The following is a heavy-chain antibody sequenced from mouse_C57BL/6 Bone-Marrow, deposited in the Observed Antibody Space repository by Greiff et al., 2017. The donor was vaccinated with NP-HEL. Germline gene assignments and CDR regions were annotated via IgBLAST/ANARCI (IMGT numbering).Heavy chain of an antibody. CDR1: GFTFSDYS. CDR3: AREGGLRRRTYAMDY. Sequence: DVMLVESEGGLVQPGSSMKLSCTASGFTFSDYSMAWVRQVPEKGLEWVANINYDGSSTYYLDSLTSRFIFSIDNAKNILYLQMSSLKSEDTATYYCAREGGLRRRTYAMDYWGQGTSVTVSS. CDR2: INYDGSST. D-gene: IGHD2-4*01. J-gene: IGHJ4*01. V-gene: IGHV5-16*01.